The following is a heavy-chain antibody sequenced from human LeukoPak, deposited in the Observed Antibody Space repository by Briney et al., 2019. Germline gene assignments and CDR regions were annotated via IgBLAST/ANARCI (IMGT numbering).Heavy chain of an antibody. CDR2: IWYDGSNK. CDR1: GFIFSSYA. D-gene: IGHD5-18*01. J-gene: IGHJ4*02. V-gene: IGHV3-33*01. Sequence: PGGSLRLSCAASGFIFSSYAMQWVRQAPGKGPERVAIIWYDGSNKYYAESVEGRFTISRDNSKNTLYLQMNSLRAEDTAVYSCARGLGYSYGYGIDYWGQGTLVIASS. CDR3: ARGLGYSYGYGIDY.